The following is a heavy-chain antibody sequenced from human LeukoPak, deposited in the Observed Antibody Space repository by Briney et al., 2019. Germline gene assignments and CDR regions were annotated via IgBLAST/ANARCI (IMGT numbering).Heavy chain of an antibody. Sequence: SQTLSLTCAISGDSVSSNSAAWNWLRQSPSRGLEWLGRTHYRSKWYTYYAVSVKSRISINRDTSKNQISLQLNSVTPEDTAVYYCARSTGPIDYWGQGTLVTVSS. V-gene: IGHV6-1*01. D-gene: IGHD1-1*01. CDR1: GDSVSSNSAA. J-gene: IGHJ4*02. CDR3: ARSTGPIDY. CDR2: THYRSKWYT.